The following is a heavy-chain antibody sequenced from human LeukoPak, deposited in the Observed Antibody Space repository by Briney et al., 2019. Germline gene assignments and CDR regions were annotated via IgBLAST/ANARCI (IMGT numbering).Heavy chain of an antibody. V-gene: IGHV3-23*01. CDR3: ARYRYSSGLYYFEH. CDR2: ISSSGGST. J-gene: IGHJ4*02. Sequence: GGSLRLSCAASGFTFSNHAMSWVRQAPGKGLEWVSGISSSGGSTFFADYVKGRFTISRDNSKNTLYLQMKSLRAEDTAVYYCARYRYSSGLYYFEHWGQGILVTVSS. D-gene: IGHD6-19*01. CDR1: GFTFSNHA.